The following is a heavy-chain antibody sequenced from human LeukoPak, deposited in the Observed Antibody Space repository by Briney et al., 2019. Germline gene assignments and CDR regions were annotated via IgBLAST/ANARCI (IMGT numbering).Heavy chain of an antibody. CDR2: ISAYNGNT. CDR3: ARGSYGLVKYYYYGMDV. V-gene: IGHV1-18*01. J-gene: IGHJ6*02. D-gene: IGHD5-18*01. Sequence: AASVKVSCTASGYTFSSYGISWVRQAPGQGLEWMGWISAYNGNTNYAQKLQGRVTMTTDTSTSTAYMELRSLRSDDTAVYYCARGSYGLVKYYYYGMDVWGQGTTVTVSS. CDR1: GYTFSSYG.